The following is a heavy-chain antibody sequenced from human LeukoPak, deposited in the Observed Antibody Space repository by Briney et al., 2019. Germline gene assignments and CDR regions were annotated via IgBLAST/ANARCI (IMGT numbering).Heavy chain of an antibody. CDR3: AKGYDSSGYPDY. Sequence: GGSLRLSCAASGFTFSSYSMNWVRQAPGKGLEWVSSISSSSSYIYYADSVKGRFTISRDNAKNSLYLQMNSLRAEDTAVYYCAKGYDSSGYPDYWGQGTLVTVSS. D-gene: IGHD3-22*01. CDR1: GFTFSSYS. V-gene: IGHV3-21*04. CDR2: ISSSSSYI. J-gene: IGHJ4*02.